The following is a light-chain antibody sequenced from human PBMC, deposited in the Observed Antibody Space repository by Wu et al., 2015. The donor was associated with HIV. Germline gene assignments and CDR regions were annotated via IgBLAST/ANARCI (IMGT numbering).Light chain of an antibody. CDR1: QGISAW. V-gene: IGKV1-12*01. CDR3: QQANSFLWT. Sequence: DIQMTQSPSSVSASVGDRVTITCRASQGISAWLAWYQQKPGKAPELLIYASPSLQSGVPSRFRGSGSGTNFSLTISSLQPEDSATYYCQQANSFLWTFGQGTKVEVK. J-gene: IGKJ1*01. CDR2: ASP.